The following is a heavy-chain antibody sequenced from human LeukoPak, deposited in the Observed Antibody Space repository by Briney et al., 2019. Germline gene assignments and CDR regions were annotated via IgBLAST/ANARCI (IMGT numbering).Heavy chain of an antibody. CDR3: AKIAETSGSYGLGYDY. CDR1: VFTLSSYG. J-gene: IGHJ4*02. CDR2: ISGSGGST. D-gene: IGHD1-26*01. V-gene: IGHV3-23*01. Sequence: GGSLRLSCAASVFTLSSYGTSCGRHAPGKGLEWVSAISGSGGSTYYADSVKGRFTISRDNSKNTLYLQMNSLRAEDTAVYYCAKIAETSGSYGLGYDYWGQGTLVTVSS.